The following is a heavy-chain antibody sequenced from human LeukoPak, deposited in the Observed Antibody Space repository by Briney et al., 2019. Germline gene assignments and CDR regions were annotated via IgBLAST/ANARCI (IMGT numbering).Heavy chain of an antibody. V-gene: IGHV1-2*06. CDR2: VNPNNGVP. CDR3: AREVGYSSSYYGRFDP. CDR1: GYTFTGYY. J-gene: IGHJ5*02. Sequence: ASVKVSCKASGYTFTGYYVHWVRQAPGQGLEWMGRVNPNNGVPNYAQKFQGRVTMTRDTAISTFYMELSSLRSDDTAVDFCAREVGYSSSYYGRFDPWGQGTLVIVSS. D-gene: IGHD2-2*01.